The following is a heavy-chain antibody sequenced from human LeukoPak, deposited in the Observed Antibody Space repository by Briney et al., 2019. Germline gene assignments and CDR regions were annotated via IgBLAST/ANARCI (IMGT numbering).Heavy chain of an antibody. CDR3: ARDSGYYDSSGYQYYFDY. Sequence: ASVKVSFKASGYTFTSYYMHWVRRAPGQGLEWMGIINPSGGSTSYAQKFQGRVTVTRDTSTSTVYMELSSLRSEDTAVYYCARDSGYYDSSGYQYYFDYWGQGTLVTVSS. V-gene: IGHV1-46*01. CDR1: GYTFTSYY. D-gene: IGHD3-22*01. J-gene: IGHJ4*02. CDR2: INPSGGST.